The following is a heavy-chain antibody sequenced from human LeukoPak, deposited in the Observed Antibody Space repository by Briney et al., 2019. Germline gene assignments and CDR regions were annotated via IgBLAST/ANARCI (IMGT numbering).Heavy chain of an antibody. CDR2: IGISGDT. CDR3: ARGGIQVSGIDEIDY. J-gene: IGHJ4*02. D-gene: IGHD6-13*01. CDR1: GFTLRSYD. V-gene: IGHV3-13*01. Sequence: GGSLRLSCAASGFTLRSYDMHWVRQVTGKGLEWVSAIGISGDTHYPGSVKGRFTISRENAENSLYLQMNSLTAGDTAVYYCARGGIQVSGIDEIDYWGQGTLVTVSS.